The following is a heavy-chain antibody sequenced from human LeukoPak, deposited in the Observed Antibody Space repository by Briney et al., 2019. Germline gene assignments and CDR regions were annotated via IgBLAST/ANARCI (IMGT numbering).Heavy chain of an antibody. CDR2: INHSGST. CDR1: GGSFSDYY. V-gene: IGHV4-34*01. D-gene: IGHD2-2*01. J-gene: IGHJ6*03. CDR3: ARDGYCSSTSCYRYYYYMDV. Sequence: SETLSLTCAVYGGSFSDYYWSWIRQSPGKGLEWIGEINHSGSTNYNPSLKSRVTISVDTSKNQFSLKLSSVTAADTAVYYCARDGYCSSTSCYRYYYYMDVWGKGTTVTISS.